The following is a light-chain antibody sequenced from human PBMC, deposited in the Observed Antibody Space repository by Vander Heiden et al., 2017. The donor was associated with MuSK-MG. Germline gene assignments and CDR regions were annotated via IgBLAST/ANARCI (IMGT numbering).Light chain of an antibody. J-gene: IGKJ4*01. CDR1: QSVSSN. Sequence: LSCRASQSVSSNLAWYQQKPGQAPRLLVYGASTRATGIPARFSGSGSGTEFTLTISSLQSEDFAVYFCQQHNNWPLTFGGGTKVEIK. CDR2: GAS. CDR3: QQHNNWPLT. V-gene: IGKV3-15*01.